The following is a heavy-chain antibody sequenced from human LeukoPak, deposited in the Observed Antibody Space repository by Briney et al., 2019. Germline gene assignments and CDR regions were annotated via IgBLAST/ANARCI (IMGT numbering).Heavy chain of an antibody. CDR3: ARGTSCYWYYYYGMDV. J-gene: IGHJ6*02. D-gene: IGHD2-2*01. V-gene: IGHV4-34*01. Sequence: SETLSLTCAVYGGSFSGYYWSWIRQPPGKGLEWIGEINHSGSTNYNPSLKSRVTISVDTSKNQFSLKLSSVTAADTAVYCCARGTSCYWYYYYGMDVWGQGTTVTVSS. CDR1: GGSFSGYY. CDR2: INHSGST.